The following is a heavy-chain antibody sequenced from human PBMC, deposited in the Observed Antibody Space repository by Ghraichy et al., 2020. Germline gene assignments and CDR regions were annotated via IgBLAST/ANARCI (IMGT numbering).Heavy chain of an antibody. J-gene: IGHJ3*02. V-gene: IGHV3-21*01. CDR2: ISSTSSDI. D-gene: IGHD3-22*01. CDR1: GFTFSTFS. Sequence: LTCAASGFTFSTFSMNWVRQAPGKGLEWVSSISSTSSDIYYADSVKGRFTISRDNAKNSLFLQMNSLRAEDTAVYYCARDHYYDSSGDAFDIWGQGTMVTVSS. CDR3: ARDHYYDSSGDAFDI.